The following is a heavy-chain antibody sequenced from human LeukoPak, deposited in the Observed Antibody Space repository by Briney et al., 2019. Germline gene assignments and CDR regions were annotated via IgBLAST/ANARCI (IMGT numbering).Heavy chain of an antibody. CDR2: IYPGDSDT. CDR1: GYSFTSCW. V-gene: IGHV5-51*01. CDR3: ARLARITGTNGHLDY. Sequence: GESLKISCKGSGYSFTSCWIGWVRQMPGKGLEWMGIIYPGDSDTRYSPSFQGQVTISADKSISTAYLQWSSLKASDTAMYYCARLARITGTNGHLDYWGQGTLVTVSS. J-gene: IGHJ4*02. D-gene: IGHD1-20*01.